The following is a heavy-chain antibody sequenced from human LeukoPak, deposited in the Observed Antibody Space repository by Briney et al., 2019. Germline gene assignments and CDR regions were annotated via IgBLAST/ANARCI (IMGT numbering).Heavy chain of an antibody. CDR2: ISAYNGNT. D-gene: IGHD3-10*01. Sequence: ASVKVSCKASGYTFTSYGISWVRQAPGQGLEWMGWISAYNGNTNYAQKFQGRVTMTEDTSTDTAYMELSSLRSEDTAVYYCATDSSGKIRVYWGQGTLVTVSS. CDR1: GYTFTSYG. J-gene: IGHJ4*02. V-gene: IGHV1-18*01. CDR3: ATDSSGKIRVY.